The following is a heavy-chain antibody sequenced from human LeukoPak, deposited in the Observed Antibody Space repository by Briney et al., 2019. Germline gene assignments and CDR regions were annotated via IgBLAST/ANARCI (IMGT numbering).Heavy chain of an antibody. CDR2: MNPDNGGT. CDR1: GYTFTGYY. D-gene: IGHD4-17*01. Sequence: ASVKVSCKASGYTFTGYYIHWVRQAPGQGLEWMGWMNPDNGGTNLAQKFQGRVTMTKDTSSSTVYMDLRRLRFDDTALYYCARQIRRSYGDYEVFDYWGQGTLVTVSS. J-gene: IGHJ4*02. CDR3: ARQIRRSYGDYEVFDY. V-gene: IGHV1-2*02.